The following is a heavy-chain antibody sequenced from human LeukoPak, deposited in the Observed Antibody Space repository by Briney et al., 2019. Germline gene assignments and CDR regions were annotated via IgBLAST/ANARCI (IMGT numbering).Heavy chain of an antibody. J-gene: IGHJ2*01. CDR1: GGSISSSSYY. CDR2: IYYSGST. D-gene: IGHD3-9*01. CDR3: ARRNDYDIMTADWYFDL. V-gene: IGHV4-39*07. Sequence: PSETLSLTCTVSGGSISSSSYYWGWIRQPPGKGLEWIGSIYYSGSTYYNPSLKSRVTISVDTSKNQFSLKLSSVTAADTAVYHCARRNDYDIMTADWYFDLWGRGTLVTVSS.